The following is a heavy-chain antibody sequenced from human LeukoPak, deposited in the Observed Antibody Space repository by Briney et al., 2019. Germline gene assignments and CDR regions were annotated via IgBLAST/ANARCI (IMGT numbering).Heavy chain of an antibody. CDR2: ISWNSGSI. Sequence: WIRQPPGKGLEWVSGISWNSGSIGYADSVKGRFTISRDNAKNSLYLQMNSLRAEDTALYYCARETKYYYDSSGYYYVDPGAFDIWGQGTMVTVSS. D-gene: IGHD3-22*01. V-gene: IGHV3-9*01. CDR3: ARETKYYYDSSGYYYVDPGAFDI. J-gene: IGHJ3*02.